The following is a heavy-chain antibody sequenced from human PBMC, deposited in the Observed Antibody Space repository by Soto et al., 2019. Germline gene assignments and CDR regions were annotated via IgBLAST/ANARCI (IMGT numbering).Heavy chain of an antibody. CDR3: AKGTRSRAVTATRVNGMDV. CDR1: GFSFSDFG. D-gene: IGHD2-21*02. Sequence: QVQLVESGGGVVQPGRSLRLSCAPSGFSFSDFGMHWVCQAPGKGLEWVAAISHDGSNQYYGDSVKGRFSISRDHSNNRLYLQMNNLKVEDSAIYFCAKGTRSRAVTATRVNGMDVGGQGTTVTVPS. CDR2: ISHDGSNQ. V-gene: IGHV3-30*18. J-gene: IGHJ6*02.